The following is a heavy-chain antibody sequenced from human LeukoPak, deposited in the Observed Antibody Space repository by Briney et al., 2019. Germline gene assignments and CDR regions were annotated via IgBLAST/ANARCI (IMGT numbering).Heavy chain of an antibody. J-gene: IGHJ4*02. CDR2: IRYDGSNK. CDR1: GFTVSNNF. V-gene: IGHV3-30*02. D-gene: IGHD2-2*01. CDR3: APSSNAPGNY. Sequence: GGSLRLSCAVSGFTVSNNFINWVRQAPGKGLEWVAFIRYDGSNKYYADSVKGRFTISRDNSKNTLYLQMNSLRAEDTAVYYCAPSSNAPGNYWGQGTLVTVSS.